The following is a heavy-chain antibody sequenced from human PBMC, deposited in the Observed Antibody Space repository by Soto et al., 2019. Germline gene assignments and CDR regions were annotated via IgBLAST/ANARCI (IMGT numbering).Heavy chain of an antibody. Sequence: GESLKISCKGSGYTFSGYWIGWVRQMSGKGLEWMGIIYPGDSDARYSPSFQGQVTISADESITTAYLQWDSLKASDTAIYYCVVQQKLPWVNAWGLGTLVTV. CDR2: IYPGDSDA. V-gene: IGHV5-51*01. CDR3: VVQQKLPWVNA. CDR1: GYTFSGYW. D-gene: IGHD1-1*01. J-gene: IGHJ5*02.